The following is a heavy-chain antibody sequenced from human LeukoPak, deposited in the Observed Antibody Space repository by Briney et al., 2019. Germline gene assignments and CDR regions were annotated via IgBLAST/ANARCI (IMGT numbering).Heavy chain of an antibody. V-gene: IGHV1-2*02. CDR3: ARAVAMVRGVITTVFDY. CDR1: GYTFTGYY. J-gene: IGHJ4*02. Sequence: ASVKVSCKASGYTFTGYYMHWVRQAPGQGLEWMGWINPNSGGTNYAQKFQGRVTMTRDTSISTAYMELSRLRSDDTAVYYCARAVAMVRGVITTVFDYWGQGTLVTVSS. D-gene: IGHD3-10*01. CDR2: INPNSGGT.